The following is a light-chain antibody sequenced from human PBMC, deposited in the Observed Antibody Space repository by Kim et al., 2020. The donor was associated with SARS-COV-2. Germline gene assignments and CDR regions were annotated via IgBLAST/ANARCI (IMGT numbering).Light chain of an antibody. CDR1: KLGDKY. Sequence: SYELTQPPSVSVSPGQTASITCSGNKLGDKYASWYQQKPGQSPVVVLYQDNKRPSGNPERFSGSNSGNTATLTISGTQPMDEADYYCQAWDSGTVVFGGGTQLTVL. V-gene: IGLV3-1*01. CDR3: QAWDSGTVV. CDR2: QDN. J-gene: IGLJ2*01.